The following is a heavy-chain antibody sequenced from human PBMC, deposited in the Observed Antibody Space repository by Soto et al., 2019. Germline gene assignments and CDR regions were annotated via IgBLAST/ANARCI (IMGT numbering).Heavy chain of an antibody. V-gene: IGHV3-23*01. D-gene: IGHD4-17*01. CDR1: GFTFSSYA. J-gene: IGHJ6*02. CDR3: AKDHFVTVTYYYYYYGMDV. Sequence: GGSLRLSCAASGFTFSSYAMSWVRQAPGKGLEWVSAISGSGGSTYYADSVKGRFTISRDNSKNTLYLQMNSLRAEDTAVYYCAKDHFVTVTYYYYYYGMDVWGQGTTVTVSS. CDR2: ISGSGGST.